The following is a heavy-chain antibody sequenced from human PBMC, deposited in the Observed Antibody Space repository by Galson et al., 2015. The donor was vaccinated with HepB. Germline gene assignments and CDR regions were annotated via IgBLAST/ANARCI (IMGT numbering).Heavy chain of an antibody. D-gene: IGHD1-14*01. J-gene: IGHJ3*02. V-gene: IGHV3-7*03. CDR2: IKQDGSEK. Sequence: SLRLSCAATGFTFSNYWMSWVRQAPGKGLEWVANIKQDGSEKDYVDSVKGRFTISSDNPKNSLYLQMNSLRAEDTAMYYCARAQYLRNDVFNIWGQGTMVTVSS. CDR3: ARAQYLRNDVFNI. CDR1: GFTFSNYW.